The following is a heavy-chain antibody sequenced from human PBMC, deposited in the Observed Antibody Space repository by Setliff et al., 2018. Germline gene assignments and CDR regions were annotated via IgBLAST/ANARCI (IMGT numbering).Heavy chain of an antibody. D-gene: IGHD3-16*01. CDR1: GGSISGYY. CDR2: IYNNGRT. CDR3: ARDWRGETVNLGYMDV. Sequence: ETLSLTCSVSGGSISGYYWSWLRQPPGKGLEWIGYIYNNGRTNYHPALKRRVTMSVDTSKNQLSLTLRSVTAADTAVYYCARDWRGETVNLGYMDVWGKGTTVTVSS. V-gene: IGHV4-4*08. J-gene: IGHJ6*03.